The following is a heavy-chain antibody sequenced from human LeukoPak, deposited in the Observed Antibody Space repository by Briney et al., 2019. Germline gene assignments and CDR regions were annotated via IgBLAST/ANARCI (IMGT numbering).Heavy chain of an antibody. CDR2: ISSSSSYI. V-gene: IGHV3-21*01. CDR1: GFTFTSYY. D-gene: IGHD3-22*01. Sequence: GGSLRLSCAASGFTFTSYYMHWVRQAPGKGLEWVSSISSSSSYIYYADSVKGRFTISRDNAKNSLYLQMNSLRAEDTAVYYCARESYYYDSSGYYSLDYWGQGALVTVSS. CDR3: ARESYYYDSSGYYSLDY. J-gene: IGHJ4*02.